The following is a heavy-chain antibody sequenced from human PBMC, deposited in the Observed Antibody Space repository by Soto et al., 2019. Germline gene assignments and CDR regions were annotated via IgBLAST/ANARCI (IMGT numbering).Heavy chain of an antibody. D-gene: IGHD3-22*01. J-gene: IGHJ2*01. CDR1: GYSFTSYW. V-gene: IGHV5-51*01. Sequence: GESLKISCKGSGYSFTSYWIGWVRQMPGKGLEWMGIIYPGDSDTRYSPSFQGQVTISADKSISTAYLQWSSLKASDTAMYYCASVGNYYDSSGYYYDWYFDLWGRGTLVTVSS. CDR3: ASVGNYYDSSGYYYDWYFDL. CDR2: IYPGDSDT.